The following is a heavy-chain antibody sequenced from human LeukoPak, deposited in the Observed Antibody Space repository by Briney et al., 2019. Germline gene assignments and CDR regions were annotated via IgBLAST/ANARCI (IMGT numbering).Heavy chain of an antibody. D-gene: IGHD3-10*01. CDR1: GGSISGYY. J-gene: IGHJ3*02. CDR3: ARPVSGDRFGDPISAFDI. V-gene: IGHV4-4*07. CDR2: FYTSRNI. Sequence: SETLSLTCSVSGGSISGYYSSWVRQPADKGLEWIGRFYTSRNIDHNPSLESRVSLSVDASKNKVFLKLSSVTAADTAVYYCARPVSGDRFGDPISAFDIWGQGTMVTASS.